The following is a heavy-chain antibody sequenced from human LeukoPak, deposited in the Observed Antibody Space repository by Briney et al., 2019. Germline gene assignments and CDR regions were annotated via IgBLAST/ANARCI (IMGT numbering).Heavy chain of an antibody. J-gene: IGHJ5*02. V-gene: IGHV3-64*01. Sequence: GGSLRLSCAASGFTFSSYAMHWVRQAPGKGLEYVSAISSNGGSTYYANSVKGRFTISRDNSKNTLYLQMGSLRAEDMAVYYCARGNSRSFDPWGQGTLVTVSS. CDR3: ARGNSRSFDP. D-gene: IGHD6-13*01. CDR1: GFTFSSYA. CDR2: ISSNGGST.